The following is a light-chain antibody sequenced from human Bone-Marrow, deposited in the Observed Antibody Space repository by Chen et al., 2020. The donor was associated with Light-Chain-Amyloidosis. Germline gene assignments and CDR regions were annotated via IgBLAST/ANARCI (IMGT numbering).Light chain of an antibody. CDR3: QSYQGSSQGV. V-gene: IGLV6-57*01. CDR1: SGSIATNY. CDR2: EDD. J-gene: IGLJ3*02. Sequence: NFMLTQPHSVSESPGKTVIISCTRSSGSIATNYVQWYQQRPGSSPTPVIYEDDQRPSGVPDRFSGSIDRSSNSASLTISGRKTEDEADYYCQSYQGSSQGVFGGGTKLTVL.